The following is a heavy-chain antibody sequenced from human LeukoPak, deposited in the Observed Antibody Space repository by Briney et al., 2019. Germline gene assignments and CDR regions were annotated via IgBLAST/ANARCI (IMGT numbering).Heavy chain of an antibody. CDR1: GFTFSSYS. CDR2: ISSSSSYI. Sequence: GGSLRLSCAASGFTFSSYSMNWVRQAPGKGLEWVSSISSSSSYIYYADSVKGRFTISRDNAKNSLYLQMNSLRAEDTAVYYCASFLGYCSGGSCYWGQGTLVTVSS. J-gene: IGHJ4*02. D-gene: IGHD2-15*01. V-gene: IGHV3-21*01. CDR3: ASFLGYCSGGSCY.